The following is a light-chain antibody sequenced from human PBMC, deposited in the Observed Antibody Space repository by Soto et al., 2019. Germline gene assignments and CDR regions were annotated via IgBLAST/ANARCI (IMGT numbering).Light chain of an antibody. J-gene: IGKJ3*01. CDR1: QSVSSY. CDR2: DAS. Sequence: EIVLTQSPATLSLSPGERATLSCRASQSVSSYLAWYQQKPGQAPMLLIYDASNRATGIPARFSGSGSGTDFTLTISSLKPEDFAGYYCQQRSNWLFTFGPGTKVDIK. V-gene: IGKV3-11*01. CDR3: QQRSNWLFT.